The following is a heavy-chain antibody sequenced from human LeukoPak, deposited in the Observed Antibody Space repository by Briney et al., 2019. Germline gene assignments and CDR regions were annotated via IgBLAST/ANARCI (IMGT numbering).Heavy chain of an antibody. V-gene: IGHV1-8*02. J-gene: IGHJ6*02. CDR1: GYTFTGYY. CDR3: ARGSSDYYYYYGMDV. Sequence: ASVKVSCKASGYTFTGYYMHWVRQATGQGLEWMGWMNPNSGNTGYAQKFQGRVTMTRNTSISTAYMELSSLRSEDTAVYYCARGSSDYYYYYGMDVWGQGTTVTVSS. CDR2: MNPNSGNT.